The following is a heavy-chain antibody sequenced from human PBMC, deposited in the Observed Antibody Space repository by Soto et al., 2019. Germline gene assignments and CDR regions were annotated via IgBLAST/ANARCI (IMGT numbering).Heavy chain of an antibody. CDR1: GGTFSSYS. V-gene: IGHV1-69*01. Sequence: QVQLVQSGAEVKKPGSSVKVSCKASGGTFSSYSINWVRQAPGQGLEWMGEIIPIFGTANYEQKFQGRDTITADESTSTAYMELSSLRSEDTAVYYCARDGGRHSGGIDYWGQGTLVTVSS. CDR3: ARDGGRHSGGIDY. D-gene: IGHD1-26*01. J-gene: IGHJ4*02. CDR2: IIPIFGTA.